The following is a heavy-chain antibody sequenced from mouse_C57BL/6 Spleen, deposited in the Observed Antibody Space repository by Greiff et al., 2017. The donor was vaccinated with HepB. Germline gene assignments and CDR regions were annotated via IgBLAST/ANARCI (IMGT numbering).Heavy chain of an antibody. V-gene: IGHV14-2*01. Sequence: EVQLQQSGAELVKSGASVKLSCTASGFNIKDYYMHWVKQRTEQGLEWIGRIDPEDGETKYAPKFQGKATITADTFSNTAYLQLRSLTSEDTAVYYCARRITTVVDWYFDVWGAGTTVTVSS. CDR2: IDPEDGET. CDR1: GFNIKDYY. D-gene: IGHD1-1*01. J-gene: IGHJ1*01. CDR3: ARRITTVVDWYFDV.